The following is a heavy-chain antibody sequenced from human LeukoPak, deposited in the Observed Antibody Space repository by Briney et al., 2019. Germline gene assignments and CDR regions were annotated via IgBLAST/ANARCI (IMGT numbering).Heavy chain of an antibody. CDR1: GYTFTSYY. Sequence: ASVKVSCKASGYTFTSYYMHWVRQAPGQGLEWMGIINPSGGSTSYAQKFQGRVTMTRDMSTSTVYMELSSLRSEDTAVYYCARDSTYYYDSSGYLGDYWGQGTLVTVSS. CDR3: ARDSTYYYDSSGYLGDY. J-gene: IGHJ4*02. V-gene: IGHV1-46*01. D-gene: IGHD3-22*01. CDR2: INPSGGST.